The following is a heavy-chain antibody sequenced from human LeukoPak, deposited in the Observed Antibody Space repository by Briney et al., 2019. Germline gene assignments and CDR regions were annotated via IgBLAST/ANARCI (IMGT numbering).Heavy chain of an antibody. D-gene: IGHD2-21*02. CDR3: AKEVDCPSDCLFFHS. J-gene: IGHJ4*02. CDR1: RFTFDRFT. CDR2: INRRGHT. Sequence: AGGSLRLSCAASRFTFDRFTIHWVRQTPGKGLEWVSLINRRGHTFYADSVKGRFTISRDNSRNSVFLQMNSLRPEDTALYHCAKEVDCPSDCLFFHSWGQGTLVTVSS. V-gene: IGHV3-43*01.